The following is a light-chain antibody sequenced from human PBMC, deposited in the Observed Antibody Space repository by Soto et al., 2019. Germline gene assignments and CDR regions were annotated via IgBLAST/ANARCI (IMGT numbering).Light chain of an antibody. CDR2: DSS. CDR1: QSVISNY. J-gene: IGKJ2*02. Sequence: EIVLTQSPGTLSLSPGERATLSCRASQSVISNYLAWFQQKPGQAHRLLIYDSSNRAAGIPDRFSGSGSGTDLTLTISRLEPEDFAVYYCHQYGSTPCTFGQGTNLEIK. CDR3: HQYGSTPCT. V-gene: IGKV3-20*01.